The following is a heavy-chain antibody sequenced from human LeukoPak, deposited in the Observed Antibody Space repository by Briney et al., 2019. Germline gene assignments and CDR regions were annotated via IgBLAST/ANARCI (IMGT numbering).Heavy chain of an antibody. Sequence: ASVTVSCEVSGYTLTEFSMCWVRQAPGEGLEWRGGFDPEDGETIYTQKFQGRVTMTEDTSTDTAYMELSSQKSEDTAVYYCATEARPVTIFGVVQIMSWGQGTLVTVSS. J-gene: IGHJ4*02. CDR2: FDPEDGET. CDR1: GYTLTEFS. CDR3: ATEARPVTIFGVVQIMS. V-gene: IGHV1-24*01. D-gene: IGHD3-3*01.